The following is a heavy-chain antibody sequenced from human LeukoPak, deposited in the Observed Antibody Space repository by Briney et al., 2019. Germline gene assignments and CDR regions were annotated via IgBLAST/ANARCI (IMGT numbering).Heavy chain of an antibody. CDR2: IYYSGGT. J-gene: IGHJ4*02. CDR1: GFTFSSYA. CDR3: ARDGNAL. Sequence: GSLRLSCAASGFTFSSYAMSWVRQPPGKGLEWIGSIYYSGGTYYNPSLKSRVTISIDTSKNQFSLKLRSVTAADTAVYYCARDGNALWGQGTLVTVSS. D-gene: IGHD1-1*01. V-gene: IGHV4-59*12.